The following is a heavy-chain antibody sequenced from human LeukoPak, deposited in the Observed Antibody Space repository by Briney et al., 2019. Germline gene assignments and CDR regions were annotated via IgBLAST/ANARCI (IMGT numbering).Heavy chain of an antibody. Sequence: GGSLRLSCAASGFTFDDYAMHWVRQAPGKGLEWVSGISWYSGSIGYADSVKGRFTISRDNAKNSLYLQMNSLRAEDTALYYCAKDRGYYYDSSGYGLNAFDIWGQGTMVTVSS. D-gene: IGHD3-22*01. CDR3: AKDRGYYYDSSGYGLNAFDI. CDR2: ISWYSGSI. CDR1: GFTFDDYA. J-gene: IGHJ3*02. V-gene: IGHV3-9*01.